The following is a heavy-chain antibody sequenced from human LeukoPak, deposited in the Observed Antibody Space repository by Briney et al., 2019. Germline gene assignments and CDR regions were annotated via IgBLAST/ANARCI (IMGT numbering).Heavy chain of an antibody. CDR3: AIGGWYDFYFDY. J-gene: IGHJ4*02. V-gene: IGHV4-59*01. CDR1: GGSISSYY. D-gene: IGHD6-19*01. Sequence: SETLSLTCTVSGGSISSYYWSWIRQPPGKGLEWIGYIYYSGSTNYNPSLKSRVTISVDTSKNQFSLKLSSVTAADTAVYYCAIGGWYDFYFDYWGQGTLVTVPS. CDR2: IYYSGST.